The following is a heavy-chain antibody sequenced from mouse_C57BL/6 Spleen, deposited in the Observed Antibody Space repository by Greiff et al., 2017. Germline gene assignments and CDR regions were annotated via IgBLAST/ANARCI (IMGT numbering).Heavy chain of an antibody. CDR3: ARDNYGYDWYVGV. V-gene: IGHV1-50*01. Sequence: VQLQQPGAELVKPGASVKLSCKASGYTFTSYWMQWVKQRPGQGLEWIGEIDPSDSYTNYNQKFKGKATLTVDTSSSTAYMQLSSLTSEDSAVYYCARDNYGYDWYVGVWGTGTTVTVSS. D-gene: IGHD2-2*01. CDR1: GYTFTSYW. J-gene: IGHJ1*03. CDR2: IDPSDSYT.